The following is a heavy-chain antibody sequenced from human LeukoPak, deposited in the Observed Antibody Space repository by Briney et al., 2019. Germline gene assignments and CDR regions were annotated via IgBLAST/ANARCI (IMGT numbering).Heavy chain of an antibody. D-gene: IGHD3-22*01. Sequence: SQTLSLTCTVSGGSISSGGYYWSWIRQHPGKGLEWIGYIYYSGSTYYNPSLKSRVTISVDTSKNQFSLKLSSVTAADTAVYYCARDRDSSGYYWESWGQGTLVTVSS. J-gene: IGHJ4*02. CDR3: ARDRDSSGYYWES. CDR2: IYYSGST. CDR1: GGSISSGGYY. V-gene: IGHV4-31*03.